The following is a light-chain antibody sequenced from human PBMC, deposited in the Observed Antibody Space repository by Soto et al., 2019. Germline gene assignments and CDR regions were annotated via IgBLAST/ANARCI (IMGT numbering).Light chain of an antibody. CDR3: QQYDTSPWT. CDR1: QRMSAW. CDR2: DAS. Sequence: DIQMTQSPTTLSASVGDRVIITCRASQRMSAWLAWYQQKPGIAPKLLIYDASSLEDGVPSRFSGSGSGTDFTLTINSLQPDDFATYYCQQYDTSPWTFGQGTKVEIK. V-gene: IGKV1-5*01. J-gene: IGKJ1*01.